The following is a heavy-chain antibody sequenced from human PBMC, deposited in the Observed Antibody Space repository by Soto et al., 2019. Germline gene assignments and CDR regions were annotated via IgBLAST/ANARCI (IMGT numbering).Heavy chain of an antibody. D-gene: IGHD3-10*01. Sequence: SVKVSCKTSGDTFGSYAISWVRQAPGQGLEWMGGIIPFIRASNYAQKFQGRVTITADESTTTVHMDLGSLRFEDTAVYYCARNLRYFGSGSFFRGMDVWG. CDR2: IIPFIRAS. J-gene: IGHJ6*02. CDR1: GDTFGSYA. CDR3: ARNLRYFGSGSFFRGMDV. V-gene: IGHV1-69*13.